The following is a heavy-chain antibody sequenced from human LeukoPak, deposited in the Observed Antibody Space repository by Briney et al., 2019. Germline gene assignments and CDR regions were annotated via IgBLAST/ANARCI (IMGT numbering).Heavy chain of an antibody. CDR1: GGSFSGYY. CDR3: ARRIGVQCLGGFDP. CDR2: INHSGST. D-gene: IGHD3-10*01. V-gene: IGHV4-34*01. J-gene: IGHJ5*02. Sequence: SETLSLTCAVYGGSFSGYYWSWIRQPPGKGLEWIGEINHSGSTNYNPSLKSRVTLSVDTSENQFSLKLSSVTAADTAVYYCARRIGVQCLGGFDPWGQGTLVTVSS.